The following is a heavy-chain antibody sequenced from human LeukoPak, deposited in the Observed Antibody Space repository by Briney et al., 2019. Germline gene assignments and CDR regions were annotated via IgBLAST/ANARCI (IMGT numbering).Heavy chain of an antibody. J-gene: IGHJ2*01. V-gene: IGHV1-69*04. Sequence: GASVKVSCKASGGTFSSYAISWVRQAPGQGLEWMGRIIPILDIANYAQKFQGRVTITADKSTSTAYMELSSLRSEDTAVYYCARDKHIVVVTTYWYFDLWGRGTLVTVSS. CDR2: IIPILDIA. D-gene: IGHD2-21*02. CDR1: GGTFSSYA. CDR3: ARDKHIVVVTTYWYFDL.